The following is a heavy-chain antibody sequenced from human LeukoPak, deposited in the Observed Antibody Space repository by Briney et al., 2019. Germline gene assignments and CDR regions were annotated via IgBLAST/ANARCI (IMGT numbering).Heavy chain of an antibody. D-gene: IGHD2-2*02. Sequence: PSETLSLTCTVSGGSISSYYWSWIRQPPGKGLEWIGYIYYSGSTNYNPSLKGRVTISVDTSKNQFSLKLSSVTAADTAVYYCARTNSLLYQDYYYYYGMDVWGQGTTVTVSS. J-gene: IGHJ6*02. CDR2: IYYSGST. V-gene: IGHV4-59*08. CDR1: GGSISSYY. CDR3: ARTNSLLYQDYYYYYGMDV.